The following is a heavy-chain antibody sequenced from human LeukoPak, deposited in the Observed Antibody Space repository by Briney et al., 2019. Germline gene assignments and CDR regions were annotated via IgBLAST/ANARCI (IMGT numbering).Heavy chain of an antibody. V-gene: IGHV1-69*13. J-gene: IGHJ6*02. CDR3: ARGASSGWDYYYYYGMDV. Sequence: GASVKVSCKASGGTFSSYAISWVRQAPGQGLEWMGGIIPIFGTANYAQKFQGRVTITADESTSTAYMELSSLRSEDTAVYYCARGASSGWDYYYYYGMDVWGQGTTVTVSS. D-gene: IGHD6-19*01. CDR2: IIPIFGTA. CDR1: GGTFSSYA.